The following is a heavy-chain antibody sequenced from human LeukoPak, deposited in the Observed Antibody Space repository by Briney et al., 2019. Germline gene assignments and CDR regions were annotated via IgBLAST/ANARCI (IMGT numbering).Heavy chain of an antibody. CDR1: GGSFSGYY. CDR3: ARVTTVTRGVYHYYMDV. V-gene: IGHV4-34*01. J-gene: IGHJ6*03. Sequence: SETLSLTCAVYGGSFSGYYWSWIRQPPGKGLEWIGEINHSGSTNYNPSLKSRVTISVDTSKNQFSLKLSSVTAADTAVYYCARVTTVTRGVYHYYMDVWGKGTTVTVSS. D-gene: IGHD4-17*01. CDR2: INHSGST.